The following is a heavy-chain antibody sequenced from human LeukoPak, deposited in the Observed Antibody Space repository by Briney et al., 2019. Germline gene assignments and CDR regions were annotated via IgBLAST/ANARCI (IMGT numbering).Heavy chain of an antibody. V-gene: IGHV3-30-3*01. D-gene: IGHD3-9*01. CDR2: ISYDGSNK. CDR3: VRGDIDAFDI. J-gene: IGHJ3*02. Sequence: GGSLRLSCAASGFPFSSYAMHWVRQAPGKGLEWVAVISYDGSNKYYADSVKGRFTISRDNSKNTLYLQMNSLRAEDTAVYYCVRGDIDAFDIWGQGTMVTVSS. CDR1: GFPFSSYA.